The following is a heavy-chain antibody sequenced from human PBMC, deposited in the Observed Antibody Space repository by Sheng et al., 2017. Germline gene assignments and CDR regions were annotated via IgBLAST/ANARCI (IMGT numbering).Heavy chain of an antibody. Sequence: EMQLVESGGALVQTGGSLRLSCVSSQFTFGTYAMSWVRQAPGKGLEWVSAISGSGGSANYADSVKGRFSLSRDNSKNTLYLQMNSLRAEDTAVYYCARWNSGSPENWGQGTLVTVSS. J-gene: IGHJ4*02. CDR2: ISGSGGSA. V-gene: IGHV3-23*04. D-gene: IGHD1-26*01. CDR1: QFTFGTYA. CDR3: ARWNSGSPEN.